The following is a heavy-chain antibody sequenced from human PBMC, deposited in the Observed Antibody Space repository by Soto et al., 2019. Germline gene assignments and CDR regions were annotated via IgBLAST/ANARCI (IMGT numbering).Heavy chain of an antibody. Sequence: QVQLVQSGAEVKKPGSSVKVSCTASGGTFSSYAISWVRQAPGQGLEWMGGIIPIFGTANYAQKFQGRVTITADESTSTAYMELSSLRSEDTAVYYCARATLASNYAQYYYYYYGMDVWGQGTTVTVSS. CDR3: ARATLASNYAQYYYYYYGMDV. CDR1: GGTFSSYA. D-gene: IGHD4-4*01. V-gene: IGHV1-69*01. CDR2: IIPIFGTA. J-gene: IGHJ6*02.